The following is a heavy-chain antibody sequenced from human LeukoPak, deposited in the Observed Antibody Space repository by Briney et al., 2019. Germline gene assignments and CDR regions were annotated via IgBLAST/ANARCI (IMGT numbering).Heavy chain of an antibody. Sequence: GGSLRLSCAASGFTFSGYAMSWVRQAPGKGLEWVSAISGSGGSTYYADSVKGRSTISRDNSKNTLYLQMNSLRAEDTAVYYCAKDRSIGTVGYYMDVWGKGTTVTVSS. CDR2: ISGSGGST. D-gene: IGHD3-16*01. CDR3: AKDRSIGTVGYYMDV. J-gene: IGHJ6*03. V-gene: IGHV3-23*01. CDR1: GFTFSGYA.